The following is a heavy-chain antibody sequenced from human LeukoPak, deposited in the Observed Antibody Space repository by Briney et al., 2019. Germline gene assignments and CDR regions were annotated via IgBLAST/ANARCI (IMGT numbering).Heavy chain of an antibody. V-gene: IGHV1-2*02. D-gene: IGHD2-2*01. CDR2: INPNSGGT. Sequence: ASVKVSCKASGYTFTSYDINWVRQAPGQGLEWMGWINPNSGGTNYAQKFQGRVTMTRDASISTAYMELSRLRSDDTAVYYCERDWFGVVVPAAMGFDPWGQGTLVTVSS. CDR1: GYTFTSYD. CDR3: ERDWFGVVVPAAMGFDP. J-gene: IGHJ5*02.